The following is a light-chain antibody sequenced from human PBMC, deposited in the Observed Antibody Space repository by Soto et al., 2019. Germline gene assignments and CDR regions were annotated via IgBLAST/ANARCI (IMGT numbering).Light chain of an antibody. CDR3: QQYGSSPRT. V-gene: IGKV3-20*01. J-gene: IGKJ1*01. CDR1: QSVSSY. Sequence: IVLTQSPGTLSLSPGERATLSCRASQSVSSYLAWYQQRPGQAPRLLIYDASNRATGIPARFTGSGSGTDFTLTITTLEPEDFAVYYCQQYGSSPRTFGLGTKVDIK. CDR2: DAS.